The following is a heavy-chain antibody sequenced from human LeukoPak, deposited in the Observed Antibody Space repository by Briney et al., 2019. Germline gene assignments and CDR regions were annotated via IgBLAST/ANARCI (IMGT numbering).Heavy chain of an antibody. CDR2: FDPEDGET. V-gene: IGHV1-24*01. CDR1: GYTLTELS. D-gene: IGHD5-12*01. J-gene: IGHJ5*02. CDR3: ATDLQWLRGFDP. Sequence: GVSVEVSCKVSGYTLTELSMHWVRQAPGKGLEWMGGFDPEDGETIYAQKFQGRVTMTEDTSTDTAYMELSSLRSEDTAVYYCATDLQWLRGFDPWGQGTLVTVSS.